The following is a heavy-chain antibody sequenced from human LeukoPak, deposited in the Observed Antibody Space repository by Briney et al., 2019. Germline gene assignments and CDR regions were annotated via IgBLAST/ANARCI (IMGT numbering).Heavy chain of an antibody. CDR2: INTSSGGT. V-gene: IGHV1-2*02. CDR3: ARDPLGDYLRIGWFDP. Sequence: ASVTVSCKASGYTFTGYYMHWVRQAPGQGPEWMGWINTSSGGTNYAQKFQGRVTMTRDTSTSTAYMELSRLRSDDTAVYYCARDPLGDYLRIGWFDPWGQGTLVTVSS. D-gene: IGHD4-17*01. CDR1: GYTFTGYY. J-gene: IGHJ5*02.